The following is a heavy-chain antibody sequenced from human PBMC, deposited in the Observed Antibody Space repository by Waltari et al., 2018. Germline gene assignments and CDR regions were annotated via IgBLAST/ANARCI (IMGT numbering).Heavy chain of an antibody. J-gene: IGHJ4*02. Sequence: EVQLVESGGGLVQPGGSLRLSCAASGFTFSSYEMNLVRQAPGKGLEWVSYISSSGSTIYYADSVKGRFTISRDNAKNSLYLQMNSLRAEDTAVYYCARVSSYGPFDYWGQGTLVTVSS. D-gene: IGHD5-18*01. CDR3: ARVSSYGPFDY. CDR1: GFTFSSYE. CDR2: ISSSGSTI. V-gene: IGHV3-48*03.